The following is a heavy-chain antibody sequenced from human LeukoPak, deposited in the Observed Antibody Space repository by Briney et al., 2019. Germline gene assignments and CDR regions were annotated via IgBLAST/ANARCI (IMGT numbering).Heavy chain of an antibody. CDR2: IYPGDSDT. J-gene: IGHJ3*02. CDR1: GYSFTSYW. CDR3: AREEAVSFKAFDI. D-gene: IGHD2-15*01. V-gene: IGHV5-51*01. Sequence: GESLKISCKGSGYSFTSYWIGWVRQMPGKGLEWMGIIYPGDSDTRYSPSFQGQVTISADKSISTAYLQWSSLKASDTAMYYCAREEAVSFKAFDIWGQGTMVTVSS.